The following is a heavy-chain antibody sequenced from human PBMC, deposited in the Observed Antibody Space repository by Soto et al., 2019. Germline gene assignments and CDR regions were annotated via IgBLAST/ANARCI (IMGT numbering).Heavy chain of an antibody. Sequence: PGXSLRLACAASGFTFSSYAISWVVQAPGKGLEWVSTISGSADSTYYADSVKGRFTISRDNSKNTLYLQMNSLRAEDTAVYYCAKEGYSSGWDPFDYWGQGTLVTVSS. D-gene: IGHD6-19*01. CDR2: ISGSADST. V-gene: IGHV3-23*01. J-gene: IGHJ4*02. CDR3: AKEGYSSGWDPFDY. CDR1: GFTFSSYA.